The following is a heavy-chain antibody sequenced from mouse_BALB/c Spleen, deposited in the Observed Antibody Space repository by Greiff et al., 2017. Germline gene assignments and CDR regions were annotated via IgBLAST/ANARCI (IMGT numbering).Heavy chain of an antibody. Sequence: QVQLQQSGAELAKPGASVKMSCKASGYTFTSYCMHWVKQRPGQGLEWIGYINPSTGYTEYNQKFKDKATLTADKSSSTAYMQLSSLTSEDSAVYYCARSDYGYFRWFAYWGQGTLVTVSA. CDR2: INPSTGYT. CDR3: ARSDYGYFRWFAY. J-gene: IGHJ3*01. V-gene: IGHV1-7*01. D-gene: IGHD2-2*01. CDR1: GYTFTSYC.